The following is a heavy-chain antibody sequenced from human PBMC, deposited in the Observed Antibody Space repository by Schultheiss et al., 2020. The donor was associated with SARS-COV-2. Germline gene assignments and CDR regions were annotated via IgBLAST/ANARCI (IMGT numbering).Heavy chain of an antibody. D-gene: IGHD7-27*01. CDR1: GGSFSGYY. CDR2: INHSGST. J-gene: IGHJ4*02. V-gene: IGHV4-34*01. Sequence: SETLSLTCAVYGGSFSGYYWSWIRQPPGKGLEWIGEINHSGSTNYNPSLKSRVTISVDTSKNQFSLKLSSVTAADTAVYYCARGELGEDKFDYWGQGTLVTVSS. CDR3: ARGELGEDKFDY.